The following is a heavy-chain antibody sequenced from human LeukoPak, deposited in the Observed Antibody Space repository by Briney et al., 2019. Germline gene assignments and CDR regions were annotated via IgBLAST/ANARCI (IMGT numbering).Heavy chain of an antibody. CDR3: AKEGAIGYFDY. D-gene: IGHD1-26*01. CDR2: IKQDGSER. V-gene: IGHV3-7*01. Sequence: PGGSLRLSCEASGFSMRVYWMSWVRQAPGKGLEWVGNIKQDGSERNYVDSVKGRFTISRDNAKKSLYLQMDSLRAEDTAVYYCAKEGAIGYFDYWGQGTLATVSS. CDR1: GFSMRVYW. J-gene: IGHJ4*02.